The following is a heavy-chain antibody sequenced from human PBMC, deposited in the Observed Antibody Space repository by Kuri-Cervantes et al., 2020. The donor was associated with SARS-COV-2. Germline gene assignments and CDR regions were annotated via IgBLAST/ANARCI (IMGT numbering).Heavy chain of an antibody. CDR1: GFTVSSNY. CDR2: ISGSGGST. J-gene: IGHJ6*04. V-gene: IGHV3-23*01. Sequence: GESLKISCAASGFTVSSNYMSWVRQAPGKGLEWVSAISGSGGSTYYADSVKGRFTISRDNSKNTLYLQMNSLRAEDTAVYYCAKDCDVWGKGTTVTVSS. CDR3: AKDCDV.